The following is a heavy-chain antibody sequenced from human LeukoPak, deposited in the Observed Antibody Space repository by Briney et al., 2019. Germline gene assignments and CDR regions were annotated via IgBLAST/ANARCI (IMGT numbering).Heavy chain of an antibody. J-gene: IGHJ4*02. V-gene: IGHV3-7*01. CDR2: IKQDGSEK. Sequence: PGGSLRLSCAASGFTFSSYWMSWVRQAPGKGLEWVANIKQDGSEKYYVDSVKGRFTISRDNAKNSLYLQMNSLRAEDTAVYYCARGLGYCSGGSCSHNPRFDYWGQGTLVTVSS. D-gene: IGHD2-15*01. CDR1: GFTFSSYW. CDR3: ARGLGYCSGGSCSHNPRFDY.